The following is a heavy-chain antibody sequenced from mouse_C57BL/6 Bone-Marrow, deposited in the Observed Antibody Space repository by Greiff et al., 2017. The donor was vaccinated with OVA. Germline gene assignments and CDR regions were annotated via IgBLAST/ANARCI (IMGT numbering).Heavy chain of an antibody. CDR1: GYSFTDYN. J-gene: IGHJ2*01. CDR2: INPNYGTT. Sequence: VQLKESGPELVKPGASVKISCKASGYSFTDYNMNWVKQSNGKSLEWIGVINPNYGTTSYNQKFKGKATLTVDQSSSTAYMQLNSLTSEDSAVYYCARRYYGSSYLYFDYWGQGTTLTVSS. CDR3: ARRYYGSSYLYFDY. V-gene: IGHV1-39*01. D-gene: IGHD1-1*01.